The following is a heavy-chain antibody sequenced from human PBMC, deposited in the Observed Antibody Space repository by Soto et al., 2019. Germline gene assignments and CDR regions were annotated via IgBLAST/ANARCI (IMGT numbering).Heavy chain of an antibody. J-gene: IGHJ3*01. D-gene: IGHD1-26*01. V-gene: IGHV4-31*03. CDR2: IYYSGST. CDR1: GGSISSGAYY. CDR3: ERDTLPALYAFDF. Sequence: PSETLSLTCTVSGGSISSGAYYWSWVRQHPGKGLEWIGFIYYSGSTYFSPSLKSRLTISVDTSKNQFSLKLSSVTAADTAMYYCERDTLPALYAFDFWGQGTMVTVSS.